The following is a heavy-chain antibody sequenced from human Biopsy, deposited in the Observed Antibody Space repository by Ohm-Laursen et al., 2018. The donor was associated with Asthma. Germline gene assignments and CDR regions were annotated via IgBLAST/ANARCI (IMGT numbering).Heavy chain of an antibody. Sequence: ASVKVSCKISGYSLTDLSMHWVRQAPGQGLEWLGGHDLEEGGTVDARRFQGRVTMTEDTCTDTVYMDLSSLSSADTAVYYCASDFPKDYVRYNFQFWGKGTLVTVSS. CDR2: HDLEEGGT. CDR1: GYSLTDLS. CDR3: ASDFPKDYVRYNFQF. D-gene: IGHD4-17*01. J-gene: IGHJ4*02. V-gene: IGHV1-24*01.